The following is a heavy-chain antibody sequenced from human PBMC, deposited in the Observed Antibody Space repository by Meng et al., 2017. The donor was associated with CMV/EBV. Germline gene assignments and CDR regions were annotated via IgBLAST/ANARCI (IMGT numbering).Heavy chain of an antibody. D-gene: IGHD6-13*01. CDR1: VSSYA. CDR2: INPICGTA. Sequence: VSSYAESCVRQGPGQGRQWMGGINPICGTANYAQEFQGRGTMTADESTSTADRELSSLRSEDTAGYDCARDAPERSSRWDGAWFDPWGQGTLVTVSS. V-gene: IGHV1-69*01. CDR3: ARDAPERSSRWDGAWFDP. J-gene: IGHJ5*02.